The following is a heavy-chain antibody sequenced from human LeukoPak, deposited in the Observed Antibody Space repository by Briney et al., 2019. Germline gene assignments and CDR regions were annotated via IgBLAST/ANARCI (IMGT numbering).Heavy chain of an antibody. V-gene: IGHV1-69*01. Sequence: SVKVSCKASGGTFSSYAISWVRQAPGQGLEWMGGIIPIFGTASYAQKFQGRVTITADESTSTAYMELSSLRSEDTAVYYCATPNWGDDILTGYSSWGQGTLVTVSS. D-gene: IGHD3-9*01. CDR3: ATPNWGDDILTGYSS. J-gene: IGHJ5*02. CDR1: GGTFSSYA. CDR2: IIPIFGTA.